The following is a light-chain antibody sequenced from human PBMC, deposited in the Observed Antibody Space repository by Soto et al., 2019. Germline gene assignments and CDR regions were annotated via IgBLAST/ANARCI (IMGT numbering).Light chain of an antibody. Sequence: DIQMTQSPSTLSGSVGDRVTITCRASQTISSWLAWYQQKPGKAPKLLIYKASTLKSGVPSRFSGSGSGTDFTLTINSLHPEDFATYYCQQSYSTPITFGQGTRLE. J-gene: IGKJ5*01. CDR1: QTISSW. CDR2: KAS. CDR3: QQSYSTPIT. V-gene: IGKV1-5*03.